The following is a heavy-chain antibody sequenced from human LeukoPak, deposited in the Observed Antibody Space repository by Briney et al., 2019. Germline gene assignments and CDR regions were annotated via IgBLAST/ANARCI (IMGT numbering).Heavy chain of an antibody. CDR2: IYHSGST. CDR1: GYSISSGYY. V-gene: IGHV4-38-2*01. CDR3: ARGLIAAAGVNWFDP. Sequence: SETLSLTCAVSGYSISSGYYWGWIRQPPGKGLEWIGSIYHSGSTYYNPSLKGRVTISVDTSKNQFSLKLSSVTAADTAVYYCARGLIAAAGVNWFDPWGQGTLVTVSS. D-gene: IGHD6-13*01. J-gene: IGHJ5*02.